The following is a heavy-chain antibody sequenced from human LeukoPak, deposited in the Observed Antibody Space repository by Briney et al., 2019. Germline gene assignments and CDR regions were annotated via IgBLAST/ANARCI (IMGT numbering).Heavy chain of an antibody. D-gene: IGHD3-10*01. CDR3: ARVLLWFGEFILDY. Sequence: GGSLRLSCAASGFTVSSNYMTWVRQAPGKGLEWVSVLNNGGITYYADSVKGRFTISGDDSKNTLFLHMNSLRAEDTAVYYCARVLLWFGEFILDYWGQGALVTVSS. CDR2: LNNGGIT. CDR1: GFTVSSNY. V-gene: IGHV3-66*01. J-gene: IGHJ4*02.